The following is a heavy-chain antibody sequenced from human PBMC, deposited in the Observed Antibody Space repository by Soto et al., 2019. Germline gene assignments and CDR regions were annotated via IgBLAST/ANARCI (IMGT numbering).Heavy chain of an antibody. CDR1: GFTVSSNY. CDR3: ASGSGSYSYYFDY. Sequence: GGSLRLSCAASGFTVSSNYMSWVRQAPGKGLEWVSVIYSGGSTYYADSVKGRFTISRDNSKNTLYLQMNSLRAEDTAVYYCASGSGSYSYYFDYWGQGTLVTVSS. CDR2: IYSGGST. D-gene: IGHD3-10*01. J-gene: IGHJ4*02. V-gene: IGHV3-66*01.